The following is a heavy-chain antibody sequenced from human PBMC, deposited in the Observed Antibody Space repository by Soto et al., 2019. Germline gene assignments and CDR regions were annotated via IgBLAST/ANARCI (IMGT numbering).Heavy chain of an antibody. CDR1: GFTFSSYG. CDR3: AKVYYDSSGYHIRLDY. CDR2: ISYDGSNK. D-gene: IGHD3-22*01. Sequence: GGSLRLSCAASGFTFSSYGMHWVRQAPGKGLEWVAVISYDGSNKYYADSVKGRFTISRDNSKNTLYLQMNSLRAEDTAVYYCAKVYYDSSGYHIRLDYWGQGTLVTVSS. V-gene: IGHV3-30*18. J-gene: IGHJ4*02.